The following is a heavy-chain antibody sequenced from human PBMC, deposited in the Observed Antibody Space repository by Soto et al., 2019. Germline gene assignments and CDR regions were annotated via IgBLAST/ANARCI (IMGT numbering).Heavy chain of an antibody. D-gene: IGHD3-22*01. CDR1: GFTFRIYA. Sequence: GGSLRLSCAASGFTFRIYAMSWVRQAPGKGLEWVSTISGNGGTSYADFVRGRFTIPRDNSKNTPYLQMNSLRAEDTAVYYCAKDAPGSGWLSDYWGQGTQVTVS. CDR2: ISGNGGT. V-gene: IGHV3-23*01. CDR3: AKDAPGSGWLSDY. J-gene: IGHJ4*02.